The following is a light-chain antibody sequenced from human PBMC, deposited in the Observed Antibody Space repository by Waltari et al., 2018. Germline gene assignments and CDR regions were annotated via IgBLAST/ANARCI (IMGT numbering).Light chain of an antibody. J-gene: IGLJ2*01. V-gene: IGLV3-27*01. CDR2: RDS. CDR1: VLGKKF. Sequence: SYELTQPSSVSVSPGQTARITCSGDVLGKKFIRWFQQKPGQAPVLLIFRDSERPSGIPELFSGSRSGTTVTLTISVAQVEDEADYYCFTGDDNSLRLFGGGTKLTVL. CDR3: FTGDDNSLRL.